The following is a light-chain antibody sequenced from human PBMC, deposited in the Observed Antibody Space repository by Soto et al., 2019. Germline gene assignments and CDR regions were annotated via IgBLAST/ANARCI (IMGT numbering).Light chain of an antibody. J-gene: IGLJ1*01. V-gene: IGLV2-14*01. Sequence: QPVLTQPASVSGSPGQSITISCTGTSSDVGGYNYVSWYQQHPGKAPKLMIYDVSNRPSGVSNRFSGSKSGNTASLTISGLPAEDEADYYCSSYTSSSTLYVIGTGTKVTVL. CDR2: DVS. CDR3: SSYTSSSTLYV. CDR1: SSDVGGYNY.